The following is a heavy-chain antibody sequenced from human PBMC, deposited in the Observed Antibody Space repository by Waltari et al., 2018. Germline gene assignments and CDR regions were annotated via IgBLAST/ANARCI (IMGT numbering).Heavy chain of an antibody. CDR3: AACYCSSTSCSIWGFDY. J-gene: IGHJ4*02. D-gene: IGHD2-2*01. V-gene: IGHV4-61*02. CDR1: GGSISSGSYY. Sequence: QVQLQESGPGLVKPSQTLSLTCTVSGGSISSGSYYWSWIRQPAGKGLEWIGRIYTSGSTNYNPSLKSRVTISVDTSKNQFSLKLRSVTAADTAVYYCAACYCSSTSCSIWGFDYWGQGTLVTVSS. CDR2: IYTSGST.